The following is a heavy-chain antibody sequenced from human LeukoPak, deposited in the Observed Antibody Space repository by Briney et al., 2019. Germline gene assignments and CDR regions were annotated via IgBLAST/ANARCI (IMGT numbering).Heavy chain of an antibody. J-gene: IGHJ4*02. Sequence: ASVKVSCKASGYTFTGYYMHWVRQAPRQGLEWMGWINPNSGGTNYAQKFQGRVTMTRDTSISTAYMELSRLRSDDTAVYYCASPHYCSSTSCGPWGQGTLVTVSS. CDR2: INPNSGGT. D-gene: IGHD2-2*01. CDR3: ASPHYCSSTSCGP. V-gene: IGHV1-2*02. CDR1: GYTFTGYY.